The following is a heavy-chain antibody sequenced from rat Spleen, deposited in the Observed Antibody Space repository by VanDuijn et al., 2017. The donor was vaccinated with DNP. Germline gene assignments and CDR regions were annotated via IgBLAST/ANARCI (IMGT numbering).Heavy chain of an antibody. D-gene: IGHD1-1*01. CDR2: INNAGTT. V-gene: IGHV3-3*01. CDR1: GDSVTSDYR. CDR3: ARLRLEWEVRAMDA. J-gene: IGHJ4*01. Sequence: EVQLQESGPGLVKPSQSLSLTCSVTGDSVTSDYRWNWIRKFPGDKLEWMGYINNAGTTKYNPSLKSRISITRDTTKNQFFLQVNSLTTEDTATYYCARLRLEWEVRAMDAWGQGTSVTVSS.